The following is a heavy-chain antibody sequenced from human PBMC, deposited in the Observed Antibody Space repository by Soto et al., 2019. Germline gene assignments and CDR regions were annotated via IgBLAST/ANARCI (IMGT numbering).Heavy chain of an antibody. V-gene: IGHV3-11*01. D-gene: IGHD3-22*01. CDR2: ISSSGSTV. CDR3: ARDCGFFDSSGYYPFYFDY. Sequence: GGSLRLSCAASGFTLSDYYINWIRQAPGKGLEWVSYISSSGSTVDYADSVKGRFTLSRDNAKNSLYLQMNSLRAEPASVYYCARDCGFFDSSGYYPFYFDYWGQGVPVTVSS. CDR1: GFTLSDYY. J-gene: IGHJ4*02.